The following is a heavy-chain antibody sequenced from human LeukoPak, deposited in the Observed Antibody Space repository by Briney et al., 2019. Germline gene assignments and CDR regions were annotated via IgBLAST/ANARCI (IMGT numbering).Heavy chain of an antibody. J-gene: IGHJ4*02. V-gene: IGHV3-48*04. CDR3: ARVIMITFGGVIKSYYFDY. CDR2: ISSSSSTI. Sequence: GGSLRLSCAASGFTFSSYSMNWVRQAPGKGLEWVSYISSSSSTIYYADSVKGRFTISRDNAKNSLYLQMNSLRAEDTALYYCARVIMITFGGVIKSYYFDYWGQGTLVTVSS. CDR1: GFTFSSYS. D-gene: IGHD3-16*02.